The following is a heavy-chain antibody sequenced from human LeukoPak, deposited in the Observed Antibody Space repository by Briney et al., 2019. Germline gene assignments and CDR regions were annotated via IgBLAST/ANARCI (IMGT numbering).Heavy chain of an antibody. Sequence: PGGSLRLSCAASGFTFSSYSMNWVRQAPGKGLEWVSSISSSSSYIYYADSVKGRFTISRDNAKNSLYLQMNSLRAEDTAVYYCAKVSTQIVVVPAAISFWFDPWGQGTLVTVSS. D-gene: IGHD2-2*01. V-gene: IGHV3-21*01. J-gene: IGHJ5*02. CDR2: ISSSSSYI. CDR1: GFTFSSYS. CDR3: AKVSTQIVVVPAAISFWFDP.